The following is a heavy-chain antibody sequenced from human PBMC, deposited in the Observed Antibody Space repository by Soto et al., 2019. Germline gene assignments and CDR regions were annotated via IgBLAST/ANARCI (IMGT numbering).Heavy chain of an antibody. CDR3: AKDEMGSSWINWFDP. CDR1: GFTFSSYA. Sequence: PGGSLRLSCAASGFTFSSYAMSWVRQAPGKGLEWVSDISGSGGGSYYADSVKGRFTISRDNSKNTLYLQMNSLRAEDTAVYYCAKDEMGSSWINWFDPWGQGTLVTVSS. D-gene: IGHD6-13*01. V-gene: IGHV3-23*01. J-gene: IGHJ5*02. CDR2: ISGSGGGS.